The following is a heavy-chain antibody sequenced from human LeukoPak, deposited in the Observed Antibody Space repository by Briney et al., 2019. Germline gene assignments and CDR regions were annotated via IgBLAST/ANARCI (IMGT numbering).Heavy chain of an antibody. Sequence: PGGSLRLSCAASGFTFSSYGMHWVRQAPGKGLEWVAVISYDGSNKYYADSVKGRFTISRDNSKNTLYLQMNSLRAEDTAVYYCAKDRVVVVPAAFDFDYWGQGPLVTVSS. CDR3: AKDRVVVVPAAFDFDY. CDR1: GFTFSSYG. CDR2: ISYDGSNK. J-gene: IGHJ4*02. D-gene: IGHD2-2*01. V-gene: IGHV3-30*18.